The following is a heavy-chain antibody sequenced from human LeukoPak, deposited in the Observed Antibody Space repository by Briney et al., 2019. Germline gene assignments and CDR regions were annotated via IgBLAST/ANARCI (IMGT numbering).Heavy chain of an antibody. CDR3: VRIYCTSTSCYGDSYYGMDV. J-gene: IGHJ6*02. CDR1: GDSISSSRHS. V-gene: IGHV4-39*01. Sequence: SETLSLTCTVSGDSISSSRHSWGWSRQPPGKGLEWIGSISYSGSTHYNPSLKTRVTMSVDTSENQFSLKLSSVTAADSTVYYCVRIYCTSTSCYGDSYYGMDVWGQGTTVTVSS. CDR2: ISYSGST. D-gene: IGHD2-2*01.